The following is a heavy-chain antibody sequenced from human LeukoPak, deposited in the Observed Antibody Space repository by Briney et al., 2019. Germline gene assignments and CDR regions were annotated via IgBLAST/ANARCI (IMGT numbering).Heavy chain of an antibody. CDR2: IYYNGRA. J-gene: IGHJ4*02. D-gene: IGHD2-2*01. Sequence: SETLSLTCTVSGGSISSYYWSWIPQPPGKGLDWIGYIYYNGRANYNPSLKSRVTISVDTSKNQFSLKLSSVTAADAAVYFCARGYCSGTRCFDYWGQGTLVTVSS. CDR1: GGSISSYY. CDR3: ARGYCSGTRCFDY. V-gene: IGHV4-59*01.